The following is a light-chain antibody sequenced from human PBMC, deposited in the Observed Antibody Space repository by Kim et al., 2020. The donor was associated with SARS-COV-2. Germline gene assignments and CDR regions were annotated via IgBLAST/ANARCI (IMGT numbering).Light chain of an antibody. CDR2: AAS. Sequence: DIQMTQSPSSLSASVGDRVTITCRASQGISTYLAWFQQKPGKAPKSLMYAASSLQSGVPSKFSGSGSGTAFTFANRCMHPDGLAAYGSNEYINYQWTSGQGTTVHIK. CDR3: NEYINYQWT. J-gene: IGKJ1*01. CDR1: QGISTY. V-gene: IGKV1-16*02.